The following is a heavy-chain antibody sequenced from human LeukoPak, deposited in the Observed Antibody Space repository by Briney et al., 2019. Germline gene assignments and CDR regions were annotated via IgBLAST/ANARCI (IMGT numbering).Heavy chain of an antibody. V-gene: IGHV3-48*04. CDR3: ARDLGSVGHTYGY. CDR2: ISISGNMI. J-gene: IGHJ4*02. CDR1: GFTCSCYS. Sequence: GGSLRLSCAASGFTCSCYSMNWLRQAPGKEREGVSYISISGNMIYYAHSVKGRFTISRDNAKNSLYLQMNSLRAGDTAVYHCARDLGSVGHTYGYWGQGTLVTVSS. D-gene: IGHD5-18*01.